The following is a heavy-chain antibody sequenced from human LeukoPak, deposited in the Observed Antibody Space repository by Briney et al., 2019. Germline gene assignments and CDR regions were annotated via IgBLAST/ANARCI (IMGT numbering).Heavy chain of an antibody. J-gene: IGHJ4*02. Sequence: RTGRSLRLSCAASGFIFSNYGMHWVRQAPGKGLEWVTFISHDGSNKYYADSVKGRLTISRDNSQNTLYLQMNSLRAEDTAVYYCAPDSSGYYYVDFPGGNWGQGTLVTVSS. CDR3: APDSSGYYYVDFPGGN. CDR1: GFIFSNYG. D-gene: IGHD3-22*01. CDR2: ISHDGSNK. V-gene: IGHV3-30*03.